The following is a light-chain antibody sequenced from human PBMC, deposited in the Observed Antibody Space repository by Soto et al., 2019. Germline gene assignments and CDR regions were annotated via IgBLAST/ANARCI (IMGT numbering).Light chain of an antibody. V-gene: IGKV1-9*01. CDR2: AAS. CDR1: QDIAIY. CDR3: QQLRSYPST. J-gene: IGKJ4*01. Sequence: IDLTQSPSSLSASLDGIVTSTCQASQDIAIYLAWYQQKPGEAPKLLIYAASTLHGGVPSRFSGSGSGTDFALTITSLQAEDFATYYCQQLRSYPSTFGGGTKVDIK.